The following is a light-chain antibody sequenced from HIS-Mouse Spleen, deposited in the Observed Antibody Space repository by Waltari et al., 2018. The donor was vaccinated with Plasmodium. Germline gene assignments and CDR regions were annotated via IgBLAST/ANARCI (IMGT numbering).Light chain of an antibody. Sequence: DIQMPQSHSTLSASVGDRVNITCRASQSISYWLAWYQQKPGKAPKLLIYKGSSLESGVPSRFSGSGSGTEFTLTISSLQPDDFATYYCQQYNSYWTFGQGTKVEIK. CDR2: KGS. CDR1: QSISYW. CDR3: QQYNSYWT. J-gene: IGKJ1*01. V-gene: IGKV1-5*03.